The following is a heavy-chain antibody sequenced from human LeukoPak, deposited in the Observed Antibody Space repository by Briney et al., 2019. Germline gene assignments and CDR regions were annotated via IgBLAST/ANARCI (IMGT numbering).Heavy chain of an antibody. J-gene: IGHJ5*02. Sequence: PGRSLRLSCAVSGFTFDEYAMHWVRQAPGKGLEWVSGISWSSSSIAYADSVKGRFTISRDNAKNSLYLQMNSLRPEDTALYYCAKDGRIAAAGTLGPWGQGTLVTVSS. D-gene: IGHD6-13*01. CDR2: ISWSSSSI. CDR1: GFTFDEYA. CDR3: AKDGRIAAAGTLGP. V-gene: IGHV3-9*01.